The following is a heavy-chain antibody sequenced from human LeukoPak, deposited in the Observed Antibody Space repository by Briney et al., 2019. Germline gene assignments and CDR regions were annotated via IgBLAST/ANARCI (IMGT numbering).Heavy chain of an antibody. D-gene: IGHD6-19*01. Sequence: GGSLRLSCAASGFTFSSYSMNWVRQAPGKGLEWVSYISSSGSTIYYADSVKGRFTISRDNAKNSLYLQMNSLRAEDTAVYYCARDRYSGWYPDAFDIWGQGTMVTVSS. CDR3: ARDRYSGWYPDAFDI. CDR2: ISSSGSTI. V-gene: IGHV3-48*04. J-gene: IGHJ3*02. CDR1: GFTFSSYS.